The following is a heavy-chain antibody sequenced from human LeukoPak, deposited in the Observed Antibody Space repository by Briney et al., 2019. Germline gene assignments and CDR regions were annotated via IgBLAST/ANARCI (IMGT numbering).Heavy chain of an antibody. CDR3: ARQYGSGSSISPDFDY. V-gene: IGHV5-10-1*01. J-gene: IGHJ4*02. Sequence: GESLKISCKGSGYTFTNYWITWVRQMPGKGLEWMGRIDPSDSYSDYSPSFQGHVTVSVDKSINTAYLEWSSLKASDTAMYYCARQYGSGSSISPDFDYWGQGTLVTDSS. CDR2: IDPSDSYS. D-gene: IGHD6-19*01. CDR1: GYTFTNYW.